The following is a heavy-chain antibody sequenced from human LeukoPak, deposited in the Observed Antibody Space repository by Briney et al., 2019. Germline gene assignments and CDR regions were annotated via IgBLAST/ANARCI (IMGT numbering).Heavy chain of an antibody. Sequence: PGRSLRLSCAASGFTFSSYAMHWVRQAPGKGLEWVAVISYDGSNKYYADSVKGRFTISRDSSKNTLYLQMNSLRAEDTAVCYCAHLWGIAARTVPYYFDYWGQGTLVTVSS. CDR1: GFTFSSYA. J-gene: IGHJ4*02. CDR3: AHLWGIAARTVPYYFDY. V-gene: IGHV3-30-3*01. CDR2: ISYDGSNK. D-gene: IGHD6-6*01.